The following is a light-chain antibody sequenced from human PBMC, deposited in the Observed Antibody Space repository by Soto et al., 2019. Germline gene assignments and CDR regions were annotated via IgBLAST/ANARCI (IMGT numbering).Light chain of an antibody. CDR3: AAWDDSLSGVV. J-gene: IGLJ2*01. Sequence: QSVLTQPPSASGTPGQGVTISCSGSSSNIGNNFAYWYQQLPGTAPKLLLYRNNQRPSGVPDRFSGSKSGTSASLAISGLRSEDEADYYWAAWDDSLSGVVFGGGTKLTVL. CDR1: SSNIGNNF. V-gene: IGLV1-47*01. CDR2: RNN.